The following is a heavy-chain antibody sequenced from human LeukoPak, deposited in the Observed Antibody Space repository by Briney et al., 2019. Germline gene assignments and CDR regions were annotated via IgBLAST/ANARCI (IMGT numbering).Heavy chain of an antibody. CDR1: SGSISSHY. J-gene: IGHJ4*02. D-gene: IGHD3-10*01. V-gene: IGHV4-59*11. Sequence: SETLSLTCTVSSGSISSHYWSWIRQPPGKGLERIGYIYYSGSTNYNPSLKSRVTISVDTSKNQFSLKLSSVTAADTAVYYCARGGGYYGSGSYYNGVFDYWGQGTLVTVSS. CDR3: ARGGGYYGSGSYYNGVFDY. CDR2: IYYSGST.